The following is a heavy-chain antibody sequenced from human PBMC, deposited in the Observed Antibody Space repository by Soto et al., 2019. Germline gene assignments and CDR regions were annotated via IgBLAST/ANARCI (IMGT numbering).Heavy chain of an antibody. CDR1: GFTFDDYA. CDR3: AKDLDY. V-gene: IGHV3-9*01. Sequence: GGSLRLSCAASGFTFDDYAMHWVRQAPGKGMEWVSGISWNSGSIGYADSVKGRFTISRDNAKNSLYLQMNSLRAEDTALYYCAKDLDYWGQGTLVTVSS. J-gene: IGHJ4*02. CDR2: ISWNSGSI.